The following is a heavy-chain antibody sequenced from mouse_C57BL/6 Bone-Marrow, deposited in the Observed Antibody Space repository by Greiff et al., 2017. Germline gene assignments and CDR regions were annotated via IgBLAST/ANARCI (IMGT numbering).Heavy chain of an antibody. CDR1: GFTFSNYW. V-gene: IGHV6-3*01. CDR3: TGGYSLFDV. CDR2: IRLKSDNYAT. Sequence: EVQGVESGGGLVQPGGSMKLSCVASGFTFSNYWMNWVRQSPEKGLEWVAQIRLKSDNYATHYAESVKGRFTISRDDSKSSVYLQMNNLRAEDTGIYYCTGGYSLFDVWGTGTTVTVSS. J-gene: IGHJ1*03. D-gene: IGHD2-12*01.